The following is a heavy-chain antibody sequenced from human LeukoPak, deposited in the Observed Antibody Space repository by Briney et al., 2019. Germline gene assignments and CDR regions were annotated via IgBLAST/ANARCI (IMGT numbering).Heavy chain of an antibody. V-gene: IGHV3-23*01. Sequence: PGGSLRLSCAASGFTFSSSAMSWVRQAPGKGLEWVSNVSGSGRGENTYYADSVKGRFTISRDNSKNTLILQMNSLRAEDTAMYYCATYRQVLLPFESWGQGTLVTVSS. J-gene: IGHJ4*02. CDR3: ATYRQVLLPFES. CDR1: GFTFSSSA. D-gene: IGHD2-8*02. CDR2: VSGSGRGENT.